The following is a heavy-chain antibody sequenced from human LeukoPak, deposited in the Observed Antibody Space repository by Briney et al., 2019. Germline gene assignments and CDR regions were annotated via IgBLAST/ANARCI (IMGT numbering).Heavy chain of an antibody. CDR2: ITGGGTST. CDR3: AKDLVRDYTGGVDY. D-gene: IGHD3-16*01. Sequence: GGSLRLSCAASGLTFSSYAMSWVRQAPGRGLEWVSAITGGGTSTYYADSVRGRVTISRDNSKNTLYLRMNSLRAEDTAVYYCAKDLVRDYTGGVDYWGQGTLVTVSS. V-gene: IGHV3-23*01. CDR1: GLTFSSYA. J-gene: IGHJ4*02.